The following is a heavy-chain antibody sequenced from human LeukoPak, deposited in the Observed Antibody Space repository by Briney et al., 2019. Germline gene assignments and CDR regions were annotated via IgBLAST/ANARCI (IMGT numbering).Heavy chain of an antibody. J-gene: IGHJ4*02. Sequence: GRSLRLSCAASGFTFSSYGMHWVRQAPGKGLEWVAVISYDGSNKYYADSVKGRFTISRDNSKNTLYLQMNSLRAEDTAVYYCAKDHEYSSNYWGQGTLVTVSS. CDR2: ISYDGSNK. CDR1: GFTFSSYG. CDR3: AKDHEYSSNY. V-gene: IGHV3-30*18. D-gene: IGHD5-18*01.